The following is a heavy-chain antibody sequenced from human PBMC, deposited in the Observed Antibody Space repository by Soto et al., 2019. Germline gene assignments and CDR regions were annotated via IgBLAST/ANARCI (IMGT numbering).Heavy chain of an antibody. V-gene: IGHV3-48*01. CDR1: GFTFRQYG. Sequence: EVRLVESGGGLVTPGGSLRLSCVGSGFTFRQYGFNWVRQAPGKGLEWLSYINSGSNTIEYADSVKGRFTISRDNARNSLSLQMDSLRVEDTGIYYCAREEGHIDHWGQGILVTVSS. CDR2: INSGSNTI. D-gene: IGHD2-21*01. J-gene: IGHJ4*02. CDR3: AREEGHIDH.